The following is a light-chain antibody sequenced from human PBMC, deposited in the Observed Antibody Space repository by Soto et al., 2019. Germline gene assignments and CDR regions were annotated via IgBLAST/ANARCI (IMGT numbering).Light chain of an antibody. V-gene: IGKV3-11*01. Sequence: EIVLTQSPATLSLSPGERATLSCRASQSVSSYLAWYQQKPGQAPRLLIYDASNRATGIAARFSASESGTDFTLTISSLEPEDFAVYYCQQRSNWPPTFGQGTKLEIK. J-gene: IGKJ2*01. CDR1: QSVSSY. CDR2: DAS. CDR3: QQRSNWPPT.